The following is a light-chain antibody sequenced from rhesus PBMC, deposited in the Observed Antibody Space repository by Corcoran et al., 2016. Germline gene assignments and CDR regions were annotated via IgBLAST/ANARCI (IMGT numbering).Light chain of an antibody. V-gene: IGKV1S17*01. Sequence: DIQMTQSPSSLSASVGDTVTITCRASQGIGKNLAWYQQRPGKVPKLLIYSASSLESGIPSRFTGSGSGTDVTLTISSLQPEDFASYYCQHGYVTPFTFGPGTKLEIK. J-gene: IGKJ3*01. CDR2: SAS. CDR3: QHGYVTPFT. CDR1: QGIGKN.